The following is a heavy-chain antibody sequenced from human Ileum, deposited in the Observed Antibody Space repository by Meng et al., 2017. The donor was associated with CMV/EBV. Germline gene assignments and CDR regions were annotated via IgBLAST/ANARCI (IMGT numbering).Heavy chain of an antibody. CDR1: FTFSDYY. CDR3: ARIHYDFWSTYSYYFDD. D-gene: IGHD3-3*01. Sequence: FTFSDYYMSWIRQARGKGLEWVAYISSSGTTIAYADSVKGRFTISRDNAKNSLFLQVNSLRAEDSAVYYCARIHYDFWSTYSYYFDDWGQGTLVTVSS. V-gene: IGHV3-11*01. J-gene: IGHJ4*02. CDR2: ISSSGTTI.